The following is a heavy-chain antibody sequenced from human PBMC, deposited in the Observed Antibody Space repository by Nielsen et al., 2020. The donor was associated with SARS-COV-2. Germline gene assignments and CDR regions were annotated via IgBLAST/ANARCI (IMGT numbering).Heavy chain of an antibody. CDR1: VGTFISYA. V-gene: IGHV1-69*13. D-gene: IGHD6-13*01. J-gene: IGHJ6*03. CDR3: ARGPGSSWYSDYYYYYMDV. Sequence: SVKVSCTASVGTFISYAISWVRQAPGQGLEWMGGIIPIFGTANYAQKFQGRVTITADESTSTAYMELSSLRSEDTAVYYCARGPGSSWYSDYYYYYMDVWGKGTTVTVSS. CDR2: IIPIFGTA.